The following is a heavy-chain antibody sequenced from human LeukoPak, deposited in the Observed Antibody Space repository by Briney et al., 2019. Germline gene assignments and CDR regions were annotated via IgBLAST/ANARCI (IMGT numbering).Heavy chain of an antibody. CDR3: ARLYLQEDYDILTGLQNWFDP. CDR1: GGSISSYY. Sequence: SETLSLTCTVSGGSISSYYWSWIRQPAGKGLEWIGRVYTSGSTNYNPSLKSRVTMSVDTSKNQFSLKLSSVTAADTAVYYCARLYLQEDYDILTGLQNWFDPWGQGTLVTVSS. J-gene: IGHJ5*02. V-gene: IGHV4-4*07. D-gene: IGHD3-9*01. CDR2: VYTSGST.